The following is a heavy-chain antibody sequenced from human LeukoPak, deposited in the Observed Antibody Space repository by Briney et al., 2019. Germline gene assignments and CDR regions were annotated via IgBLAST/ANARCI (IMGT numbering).Heavy chain of an antibody. V-gene: IGHV3-7*01. CDR3: VRETGWLFDF. Sequence: SGGSLRLSCAASGFTFSSHGMNWVRQAPGKGLEWVGNIKQAGSETYYVDSVKGRFTISRDNAKNSLFLQLNSLRAEDTAVYYCVRETGWLFDFWGQGTLVTVSS. CDR1: GFTFSSHG. CDR2: IKQAGSET. J-gene: IGHJ4*02. D-gene: IGHD3-9*01.